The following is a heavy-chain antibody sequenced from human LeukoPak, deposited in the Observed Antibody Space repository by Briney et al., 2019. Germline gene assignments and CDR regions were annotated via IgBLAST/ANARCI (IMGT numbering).Heavy chain of an antibody. CDR2: ISSSSSYI. CDR3: ARVGDGYSSPFEY. J-gene: IGHJ4*02. D-gene: IGHD5-24*01. CDR1: GFTFSSYS. Sequence: GGSLRLSCAASGFTFSSYSMNWVRQAPGKGLEWVSSISSSSSYIYYADSVKGRFTISRDNAKNSLYLQMNSLRAEDTAVYYCARVGDGYSSPFEYWGQGTLVTVSS. V-gene: IGHV3-21*01.